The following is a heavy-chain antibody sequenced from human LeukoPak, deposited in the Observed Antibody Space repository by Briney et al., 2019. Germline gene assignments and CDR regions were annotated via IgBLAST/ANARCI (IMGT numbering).Heavy chain of an antibody. J-gene: IGHJ3*02. D-gene: IGHD3-9*01. V-gene: IGHV3-73*01. Sequence: PGGSLRLSCAASGFTFSGFAMHWVRQASGKGLEWVGRIRSKHNNYATAYAASVKGRFTISRDDSKNTAYLQMNSLKTEDTAVYYCTRPPSDDWDAFDIWGQGTMVTVSS. CDR1: GFTFSGFA. CDR2: IRSKHNNYAT. CDR3: TRPPSDDWDAFDI.